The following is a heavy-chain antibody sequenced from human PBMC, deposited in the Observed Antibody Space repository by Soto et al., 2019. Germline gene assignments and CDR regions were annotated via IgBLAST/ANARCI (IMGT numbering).Heavy chain of an antibody. V-gene: IGHV4-39*01. CDR2: VYHNGGA. J-gene: IGHJ5*01. CDR3: GRVVEGATRHTDPDS. CDR1: GVSIHNSHSF. D-gene: IGHD2-21*01. Sequence: SSETLSLTCTVSGVSIHNSHSFWSWIRQPPGKGLQFIASVYHNGGAHYNSSLKSRVTISVGTANNQVSLRMRSLTAADTAFYYCGRVVEGATRHTDPDSWGQGILVTVSS.